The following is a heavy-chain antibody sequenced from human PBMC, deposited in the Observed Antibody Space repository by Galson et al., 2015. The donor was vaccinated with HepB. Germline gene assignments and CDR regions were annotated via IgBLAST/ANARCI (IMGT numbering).Heavy chain of an antibody. Sequence: SLRLSCAASGFTFNRNAMHWVRQAPGKGLDWVAVISSDGNNKYYGDSVKGRFTISRDNSKNTLSLQMNSLRAEDTAVYYRAKDQRFSYYYGLDVWGQGTTVTVSS. V-gene: IGHV3-30*18. CDR1: GFTFNRNA. CDR2: ISSDGNNK. D-gene: IGHD3-3*01. J-gene: IGHJ6*02. CDR3: AKDQRFSYYYGLDV.